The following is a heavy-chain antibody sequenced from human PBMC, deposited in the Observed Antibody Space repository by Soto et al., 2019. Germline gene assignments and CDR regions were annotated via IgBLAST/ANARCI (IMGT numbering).Heavy chain of an antibody. CDR2: ISGSGGST. Sequence: EVQLLESGGGLVQPGGSLRLSCAASGFTFSSYAMRWVRQAPVEGLEWVSAISGSGGSTYYADSVKGRFTISRDNYKHTLYLQMISLRGEDTAVYYGARRGSGRYYDYCGQGTRVTVSS. CDR3: ARRGSGRYYDY. V-gene: IGHV3-23*01. CDR1: GFTFSSYA. D-gene: IGHD1-26*01. J-gene: IGHJ4*02.